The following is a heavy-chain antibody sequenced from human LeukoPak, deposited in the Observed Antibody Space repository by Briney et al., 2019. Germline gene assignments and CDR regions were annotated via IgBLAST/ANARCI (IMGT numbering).Heavy chain of an antibody. V-gene: IGHV1-69*01. CDR3: ARDRIAAAVPDAFDI. J-gene: IGHJ3*02. Sequence: SVKVSCKASGCTFSSYAISWVRQAPGQGLEWMGGIIPIFGTANYAQKFQGRVTITADESTSTAYMELSSLRSEDTAVYYCARDRIAAAVPDAFDIWGQGTMVTVSS. CDR2: IIPIFGTA. D-gene: IGHD6-13*01. CDR1: GCTFSSYA.